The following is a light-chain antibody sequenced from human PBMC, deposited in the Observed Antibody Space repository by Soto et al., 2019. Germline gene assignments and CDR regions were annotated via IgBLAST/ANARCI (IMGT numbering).Light chain of an antibody. CDR1: QSISGW. Sequence: IQVTQSPSTLSAAVGDRGRITCLASQSISGWLAWYQQKPGKAPKLLIYDASSLESGVPSRLSGSGSETDFTLTISSLQPEDFATYYCQQSYNTTRTFGQGTKVDI. CDR2: DAS. V-gene: IGKV1-5*01. J-gene: IGKJ1*01. CDR3: QQSYNTTRT.